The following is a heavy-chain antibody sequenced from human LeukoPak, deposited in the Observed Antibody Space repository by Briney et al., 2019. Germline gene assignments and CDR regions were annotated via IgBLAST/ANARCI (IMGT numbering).Heavy chain of an antibody. CDR2: IYYSGST. Sequence: PPETLSLTCTVSGGSISSSSYYWGWIRQPPGKGLEWIGSIYYSGSTYYNPSLKSRVTISVDTSKNQFSLKLSSVSAADAAVYYCARHSYYDSSGYYSPITSWGQGALVTVSS. J-gene: IGHJ4*02. D-gene: IGHD3-22*01. CDR1: GGSISSSSYY. CDR3: ARHSYYDSSGYYSPITS. V-gene: IGHV4-39*01.